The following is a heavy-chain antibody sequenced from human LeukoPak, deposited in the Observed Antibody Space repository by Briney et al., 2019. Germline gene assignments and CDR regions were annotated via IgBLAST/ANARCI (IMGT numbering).Heavy chain of an antibody. Sequence: SETLSLSCAVYGGSFSAYYWSWIRKPPGKGLEWIGEINHSGTTNYNPSRESRVTMSVDTSKNQFSLKLSSVTAADTAVYYCARRGTLYWYFDLWGRGNLVTVSS. D-gene: IGHD3-16*01. CDR2: INHSGTT. J-gene: IGHJ2*01. V-gene: IGHV4-34*01. CDR1: GGSFSAYY. CDR3: ARRGTLYWYFDL.